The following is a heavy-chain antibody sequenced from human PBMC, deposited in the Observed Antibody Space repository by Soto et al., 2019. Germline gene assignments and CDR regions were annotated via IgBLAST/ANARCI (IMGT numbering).Heavy chain of an antibody. CDR2: INESGST. Sequence: QVQLQQWGAGLVKPSETLSLSCAVYGQSFSGHSWAWIRQPPGKGLEWIGEINESGSTYYNPSLQSRVTISTDTSKNHFSLKLSSVSAADTAAYFCARGSGIVALPGELEDVKYDYWGQGTLVNVSS. CDR3: ARGSGIVALPGELEDVKYDY. J-gene: IGHJ4*02. CDR1: GQSFSGHS. D-gene: IGHD1-1*01. V-gene: IGHV4-34*01.